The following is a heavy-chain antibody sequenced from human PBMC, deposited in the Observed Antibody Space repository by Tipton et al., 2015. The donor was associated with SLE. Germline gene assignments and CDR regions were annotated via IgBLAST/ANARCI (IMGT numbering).Heavy chain of an antibody. CDR2: IIPSGGST. Sequence: QVQLVQSGAEVKKPGASMKVSCKASGYTFTDYYIHWVRQVPGQGLEWMGIIIPSGGSTNYAQKFQGRVTMTRDTSTSTVHMELSSRTSGDTAVYFCVRGLVRGHLDCWGQGTLVTVSS. D-gene: IGHD3-10*01. V-gene: IGHV1-46*01. J-gene: IGHJ4*02. CDR1: GYTFTDYY. CDR3: VRGLVRGHLDC.